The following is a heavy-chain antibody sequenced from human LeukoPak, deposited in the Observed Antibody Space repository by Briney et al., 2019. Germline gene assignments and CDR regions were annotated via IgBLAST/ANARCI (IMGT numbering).Heavy chain of an antibody. CDR3: AKSLLTTATGTGRAFDI. V-gene: IGHV3-9*01. CDR2: ISWNSGSI. J-gene: IGHJ3*02. D-gene: IGHD1-1*01. CDR1: GFTFDGYA. Sequence: QSGGSLRLSCAASGFTFDGYAMHWVRQAPGKGLEWVSGISWNSGSIGYADSVKGRFTISRDNAKNSLYLQMNSLRAEDTAVYYCAKSLLTTATGTGRAFDIWGQGTMVTVSA.